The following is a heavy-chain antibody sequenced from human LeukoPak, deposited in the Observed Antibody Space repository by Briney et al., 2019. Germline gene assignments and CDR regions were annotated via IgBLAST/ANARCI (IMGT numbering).Heavy chain of an antibody. V-gene: IGHV4-59*11. CDR2: IYYSGST. J-gene: IGHJ6*03. D-gene: IGHD4-11*01. CDR1: GGSLSSQS. CDR3: ARGVLTTVSYYMDV. Sequence: SETLSLTCTVSGGSLSSQSWSWIRQPPGKALEWVGYIYYSGSTNYNPSLKSRFTISVDTSKSQFSQNVTSVTAADTAVYYCARGVLTTVSYYMDVWGKGTTVTVSS.